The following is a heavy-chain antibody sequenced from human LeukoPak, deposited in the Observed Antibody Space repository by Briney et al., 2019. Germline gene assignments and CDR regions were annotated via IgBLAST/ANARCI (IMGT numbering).Heavy chain of an antibody. J-gene: IGHJ4*02. CDR1: GFTFSNYW. CDR3: ATDRDTRWQHRFDS. Sequence: PGGSLRLSCAASGFTFSNYWMNWFRQAPGKGLEWVANIDQHGTEENYVDSVEGRFTISRDNADNSLYLHMNSLRAEDTAVYYCATDRDTRWQHRFDSWGQGTLVTVSS. D-gene: IGHD4-23*01. V-gene: IGHV3-7*01. CDR2: IDQHGTEE.